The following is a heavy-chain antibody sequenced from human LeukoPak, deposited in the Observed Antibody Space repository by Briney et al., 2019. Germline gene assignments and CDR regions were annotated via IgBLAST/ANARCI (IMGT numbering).Heavy chain of an antibody. J-gene: IGHJ4*02. V-gene: IGHV4-59*01. CDR3: TRASRGYSYGFAEY. CDR1: GGSISSYY. Sequence: PSETLSLPCTVSGGSISSYYWSWIRQPPGKGLEWIGYMYFGGSSNYNPSLKSRVTISVDTSKNQLSLNLNSVTAADTAVYYCTRASRGYSYGFAEYWGQGTLVTVSS. CDR2: MYFGGSS. D-gene: IGHD5-18*01.